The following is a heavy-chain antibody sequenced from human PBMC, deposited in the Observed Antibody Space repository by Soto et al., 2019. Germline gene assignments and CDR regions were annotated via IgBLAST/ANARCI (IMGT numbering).Heavy chain of an antibody. Sequence: GGSLRLSCAASGFTFSSYGMHWVRQAPGKGLEWVAVISYDGSNKYYADSVKGRFTISRDNSKNTLYLQMNSLRAEDTAVYYCAKDWGPYDYNYYYGMDVWGQGTTVTVSS. D-gene: IGHD3-16*01. J-gene: IGHJ6*02. CDR2: ISYDGSNK. V-gene: IGHV3-30*18. CDR3: AKDWGPYDYNYYYGMDV. CDR1: GFTFSSYG.